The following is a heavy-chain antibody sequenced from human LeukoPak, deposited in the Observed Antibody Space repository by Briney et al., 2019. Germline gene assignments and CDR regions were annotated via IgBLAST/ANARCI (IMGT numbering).Heavy chain of an antibody. V-gene: IGHV3-74*03. CDR1: GFIFSNYW. CDR3: ARAVVTAAVPYF. J-gene: IGHJ4*02. D-gene: IGHD2-21*02. CDR2: INPDGSST. Sequence: PGGSLRLSCAGSGFIFSNYWMHWVRQAPGKGLVWVARINPDGSSTAYADSVKGRLTLSRDNARKTLFLQMNSLRVDDTAVYYCARAVVTAAVPYFWGQGTLVTVSP.